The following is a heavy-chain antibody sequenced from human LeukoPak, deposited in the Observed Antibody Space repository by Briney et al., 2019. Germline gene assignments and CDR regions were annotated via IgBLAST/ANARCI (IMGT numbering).Heavy chain of an antibody. V-gene: IGHV4-39*07. D-gene: IGHD6-6*01. Sequence: SETLSLTCTVSGGSISSSYSYWGWIRQPPGKGLEWIGEIYHSGSTNYNPSLKSRVTISVDKSKNQFSLKLSSVTAADTAVYYCARSSIAARRGYFDYWGQGTLVTVSS. CDR2: IYHSGST. J-gene: IGHJ4*02. CDR3: ARSSIAARRGYFDY. CDR1: GGSISSSYSY.